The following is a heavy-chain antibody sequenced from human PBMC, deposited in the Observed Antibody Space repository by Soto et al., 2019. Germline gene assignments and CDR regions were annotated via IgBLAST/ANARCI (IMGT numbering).Heavy chain of an antibody. CDR2: IYTSGST. Sequence: PSETLSLTCTVSGGSISSYYWSWIRQPAGKGLEWIGRIYTSGSTNYNPSLKSRVTMSVDTSKNQFSLKLSSVTAADTAVYYCARDHPNYYDSSGYPNYYYYGMDVWGQGTTVIVSS. CDR3: ARDHPNYYDSSGYPNYYYYGMDV. J-gene: IGHJ6*02. V-gene: IGHV4-4*07. D-gene: IGHD3-22*01. CDR1: GGSISSYY.